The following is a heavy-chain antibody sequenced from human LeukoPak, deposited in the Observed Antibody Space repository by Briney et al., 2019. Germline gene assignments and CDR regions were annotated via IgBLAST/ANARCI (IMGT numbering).Heavy chain of an antibody. V-gene: IGHV3-66*04. D-gene: IGHD3-22*01. CDR3: ARLTGPQWLLLPFWFDS. CDR1: GFTVSSNY. CDR2: IYSGGTT. J-gene: IGHJ5*01. Sequence: GGSLRLSCAASGFTVSSNYMSWVRQAPGKGLEWVSLIYSGGTTYYADSVKGRFTISRDNSKNTLYLQMNGLRADDTALYYCARLTGPQWLLLPFWFDSWGQGTLVTVSS.